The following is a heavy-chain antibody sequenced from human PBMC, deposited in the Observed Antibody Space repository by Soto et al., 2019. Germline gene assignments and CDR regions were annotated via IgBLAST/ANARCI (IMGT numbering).Heavy chain of an antibody. CDR1: GYTFTSYG. J-gene: IGHJ4*02. CDR2: ISAYNGNT. D-gene: IGHD3-22*01. CDR3: ARSDTDVDSSGYYVDY. V-gene: IGHV1-18*01. Sequence: GASVKVSCKASGYTFTSYGISWVRQAPGQGLEWMGWISAYNGNTNYAQKLQGRVTMTTDTSTSTAYMELRSLRSDDTAVYYCARSDTDVDSSGYYVDYWGQGTLVTVSS.